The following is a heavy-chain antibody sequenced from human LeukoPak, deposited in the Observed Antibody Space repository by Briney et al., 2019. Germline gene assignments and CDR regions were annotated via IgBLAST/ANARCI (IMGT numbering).Heavy chain of an antibody. D-gene: IGHD6-19*01. CDR3: ARDLDGDSSGPLVEY. J-gene: IGHJ4*02. V-gene: IGHV4-59*12. CDR1: GGSISSYY. CDR2: IYYSGST. Sequence: SETLSLTCTVSGGSISSYYWSWIRQPPGKGLERIGYIYYSGSTNYNPSLRSRVTISVDTSKNQFSLKLSSVTAADTAVYYCARDLDGDSSGPLVEYWGQGTLVTVSS.